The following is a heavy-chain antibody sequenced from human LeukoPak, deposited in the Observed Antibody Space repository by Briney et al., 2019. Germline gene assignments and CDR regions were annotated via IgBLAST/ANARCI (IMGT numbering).Heavy chain of an antibody. CDR3: ARDGGARYFDY. Sequence: GGSLRLSCAASGFTFSSYGMHWVRQAPGKGLEWVAVIWYDGSNKYYADSVKGRFTISRDNSKNTLYLQMNSLRAEDTAVYYCARDGGARYFDYWGLGTLVTVSS. CDR2: IWYDGSNK. CDR1: GFTFSSYG. J-gene: IGHJ4*02. V-gene: IGHV3-33*01. D-gene: IGHD3-16*01.